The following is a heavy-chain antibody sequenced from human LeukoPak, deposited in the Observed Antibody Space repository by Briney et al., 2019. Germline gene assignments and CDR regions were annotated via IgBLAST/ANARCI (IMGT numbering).Heavy chain of an antibody. CDR1: GYSFTSYW. Sequence: GESLKISCKGSGYSFTSYWIGWVRQMPGKGLEWMGIIYPGGSDTRYSPSFQGQVTISADKSISTAYLQWRSLKASDTVMYYCARQALASAGNISDYWGQGTLVTVSS. D-gene: IGHD6-13*01. CDR3: ARQALASAGNISDY. V-gene: IGHV5-51*01. CDR2: IYPGGSDT. J-gene: IGHJ4*02.